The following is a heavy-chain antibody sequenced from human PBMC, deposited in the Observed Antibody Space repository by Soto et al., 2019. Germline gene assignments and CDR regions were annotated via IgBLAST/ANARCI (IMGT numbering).Heavy chain of an antibody. V-gene: IGHV4-30-4*01. CDR2: IYSGGST. CDR3: ARGPSADKVDY. D-gene: IGHD3-3*01. Sequence: QVQLQGSGPRLVEPSQTLSLTCTVSGGSISSAYDYWSWIRQPPGKDMEWIGHIYSGGSTYTNPSRGSRAFILVETSKNQFSLKLTSVTAADTAVYYCARGPSADKVDYWGQGTLVTVSS. J-gene: IGHJ4*02. CDR1: GGSISSAYDY.